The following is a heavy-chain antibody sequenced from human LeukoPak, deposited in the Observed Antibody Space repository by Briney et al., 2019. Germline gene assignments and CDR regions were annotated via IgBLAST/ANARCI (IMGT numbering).Heavy chain of an antibody. CDR3: AKDYVWGSYRWTLRDWTTY. Sequence: GGSLRLSCAASGFTFSSYAMSWVRQAPGKGLEWVSAISGSGGSTYYADSVKGGFTISRDNSKNTLYLQMNSLRAEDTAVYYCAKDYVWGSYRWTLRDWTTYWGQGTLVTVSS. D-gene: IGHD3-16*02. V-gene: IGHV3-23*01. CDR1: GFTFSSYA. J-gene: IGHJ4*02. CDR2: ISGSGGST.